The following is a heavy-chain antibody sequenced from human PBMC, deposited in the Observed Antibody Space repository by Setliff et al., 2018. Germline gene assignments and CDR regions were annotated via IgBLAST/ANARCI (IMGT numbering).Heavy chain of an antibody. CDR1: GFTFTNAW. CDR2: IKSKTDGGTT. Sequence: PGESLKISCAASGFTFTNAWMSWVRQAPGKGLEWVGRIKSKTDGGTTDYAAPVKGRFTISRDDSKNTLYLQMNSLKTEDTAVYYCITLSTIPLGVWGQGTTVTVSS. J-gene: IGHJ6*02. D-gene: IGHD2-2*01. CDR3: ITLSTIPLGV. V-gene: IGHV3-15*01.